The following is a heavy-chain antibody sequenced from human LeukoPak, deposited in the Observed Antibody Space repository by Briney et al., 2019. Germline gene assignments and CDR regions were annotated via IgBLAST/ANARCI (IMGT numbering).Heavy chain of an antibody. V-gene: IGHV4-61*02. CDR3: ARESLEFRFFDF. J-gene: IGHJ4*02. CDR1: GGSISSGSYY. Sequence: SQTLSLTCAVSGGSISSGSYYWSWIRQPAGKGREWVGRIYTTGRTSYNPSLKSQVTISINTSKNQFSLKLTSVPATDTAMYYCARESLEFRFFDFWGQGALVTVSS. CDR2: IYTTGRT. D-gene: IGHD1-1*01.